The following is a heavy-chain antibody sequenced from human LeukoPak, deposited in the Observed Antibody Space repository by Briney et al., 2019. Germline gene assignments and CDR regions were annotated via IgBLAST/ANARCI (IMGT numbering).Heavy chain of an antibody. CDR2: MLYSGST. Sequence: PSETLSLTCTVSGASISNYYWSWIRQSPGKGLEWIWYMLYSGSTNQNPSLRSRVTISVDTSKNQVSLKLSSVTAADTAVYYCARSDIWGSYRFLDYWGQGALVTVSS. CDR3: ARSDIWGSYRFLDY. V-gene: IGHV4-59*08. J-gene: IGHJ4*02. CDR1: GASISNYY. D-gene: IGHD3-16*02.